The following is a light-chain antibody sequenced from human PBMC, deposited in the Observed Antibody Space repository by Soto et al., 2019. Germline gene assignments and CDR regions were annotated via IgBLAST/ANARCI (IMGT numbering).Light chain of an antibody. CDR2: AAS. CDR3: QQSYSTPWT. Sequence: IQLTQSPSSLSASVGDRVTITCRVSQGISSYLAWYQQKPGKAPKLLIYAASSLQSGVPSRFSGSGSGTDFTLTISSLQPEDFATYYCQQSYSTPWTFGQGTKVDI. J-gene: IGKJ1*01. CDR1: QGISSY. V-gene: IGKV1-39*01.